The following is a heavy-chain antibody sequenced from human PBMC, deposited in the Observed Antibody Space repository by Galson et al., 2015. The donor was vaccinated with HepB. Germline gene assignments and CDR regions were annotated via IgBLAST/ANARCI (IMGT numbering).Heavy chain of an antibody. CDR1: GYTFSTYD. CDR2: MSPNIDNT. Sequence: SVKVSCKASGYTFSTYDINWVRQATGHGLEWMGWMSPNIDNTGYSREFQGRITMTWDTSISTAYMELSSLRSEDTAVYYCVRNLPRTGDFDFWGQGTLVTVSS. V-gene: IGHV1-8*01. D-gene: IGHD7-27*01. CDR3: VRNLPRTGDFDF. J-gene: IGHJ4*02.